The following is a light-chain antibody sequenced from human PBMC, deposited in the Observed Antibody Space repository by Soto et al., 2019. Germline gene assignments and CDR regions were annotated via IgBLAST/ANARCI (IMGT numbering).Light chain of an antibody. CDR2: GVR. CDR3: SAYTVSRTYV. Sequence: QSALTQPPSVPGSPGQSITISCTGNSNDIGSYDYVSWYQQHPGKAPRLLIHGVRNRPSGISYRFSGSKSGNTASLTISGLQGEDEADYYCSAYTVSRTYVFGTGTKLTVL. CDR1: SNDIGSYDY. J-gene: IGLJ1*01. V-gene: IGLV2-14*01.